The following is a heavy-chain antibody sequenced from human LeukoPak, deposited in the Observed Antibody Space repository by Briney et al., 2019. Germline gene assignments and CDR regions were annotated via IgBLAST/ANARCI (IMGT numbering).Heavy chain of an antibody. J-gene: IGHJ2*01. CDR1: GGSISSGGYS. D-gene: IGHD4-23*01. CDR3: ASTTVVTPHFDL. Sequence: PSQTLSPTCAVSGGSISSGGYSWSWLRQPPGKGLEWIGYIYHRGSTYYNPSLKSRVTISVDRSKNQFSLKLSSVTAADTAVYYCASTTVVTPHFDLWGRGTLVTVSS. CDR2: IYHRGST. V-gene: IGHV4-30-2*01.